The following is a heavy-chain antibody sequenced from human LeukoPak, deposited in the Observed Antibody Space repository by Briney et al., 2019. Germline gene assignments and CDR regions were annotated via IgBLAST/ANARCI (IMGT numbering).Heavy chain of an antibody. CDR2: INHSGST. V-gene: IGHV4-34*01. J-gene: IGHJ4*02. D-gene: IGHD3-10*01. CDR3: ARGRKVQNYYGSGSPYDY. CDR1: GGSFSGYY. Sequence: SETLSLTCAVYGGSFSGYYWSWIRQPPGKGLEWIGEINHSGSTNYNPSLKSRVTISVDTSKNQFSLKLSSVTAADTAVYYCARGRKVQNYYGSGSPYDYWGQGTLVTVSS.